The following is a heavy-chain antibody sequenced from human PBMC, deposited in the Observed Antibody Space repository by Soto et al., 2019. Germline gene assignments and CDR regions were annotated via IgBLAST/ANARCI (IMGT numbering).Heavy chain of an antibody. CDR1: GFSFDSSS. Sequence: EVHLVESGGGLVKPGGSLRLFCAASGFSFDSSSMNWVRQAPGKGLEWVVSISSSSVYTYYVESVRGRFTISRDNAKNSLFLQMNSLRVEDTAVYYCARAARVWGGPLDWGQGTVVTVSS. CDR2: ISSSSVYT. CDR3: ARAARVWGGPLD. V-gene: IGHV3-21*01. J-gene: IGHJ4*02. D-gene: IGHD3-3*01.